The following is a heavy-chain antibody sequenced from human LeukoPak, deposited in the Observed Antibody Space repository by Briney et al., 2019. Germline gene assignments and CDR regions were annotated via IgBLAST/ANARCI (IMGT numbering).Heavy chain of an antibody. V-gene: IGHV3-7*01. CDR3: ARDSASYYNPYYYYYYGMDV. CDR2: IKQDGSEK. D-gene: IGHD3-10*01. J-gene: IGHJ6*02. CDR1: GFTFSSYW. Sequence: GVLRLSCAASGFTFSSYWMSWVRQAPGKGLEWVANIKQDGSEKYYVDSVKGRFTISRDNAKNSLYLQMNSLRAEDTAVYYCARDSASYYNPYYYYYYGMDVWGQGTTVTVSS.